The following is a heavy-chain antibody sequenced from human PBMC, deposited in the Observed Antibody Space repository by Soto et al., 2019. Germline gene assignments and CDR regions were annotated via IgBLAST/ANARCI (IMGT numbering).Heavy chain of an antibody. CDR2: IIPIFGTP. Sequence: QVQLVQSGAEVKKPGSSVKVSCKASGGTFTNYGISWVRQAPGQGPDWLGGIIPIFGTPNYAQKFQGRVTITADESTSTVYMELSSLRSEDTAVYYCARGGTYYYDSSAHNLPRRDRDNWFDPWGQGTLVTVSS. V-gene: IGHV1-69*01. CDR1: GGTFTNYG. CDR3: ARGGTYYYDSSAHNLPRRDRDNWFDP. J-gene: IGHJ5*02. D-gene: IGHD3-22*01.